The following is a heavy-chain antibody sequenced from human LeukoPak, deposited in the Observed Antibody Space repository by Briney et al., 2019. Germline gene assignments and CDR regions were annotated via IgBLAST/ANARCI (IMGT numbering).Heavy chain of an antibody. CDR3: ARQRWDY. J-gene: IGHJ4*02. V-gene: IGHV4-39*01. Sequence: SETLSLTCTVSGGSISSGGYYWSWIRQPPGKGLEWIGEINHSGSTNYNPSLKSRVTISVDTSKNQFSLKLSSVTAADTAVYYCARQRWDYWGQGTLVTVSS. CDR1: GGSISSGGYY. CDR2: INHSGST.